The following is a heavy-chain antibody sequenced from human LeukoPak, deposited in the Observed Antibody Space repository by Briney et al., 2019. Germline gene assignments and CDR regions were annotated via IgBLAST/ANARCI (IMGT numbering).Heavy chain of an antibody. CDR1: GFTFSSYA. CDR3: AKEREYYDSSGYSGFDY. D-gene: IGHD3-22*01. CDR2: ISGSGGRA. J-gene: IGHJ4*02. Sequence: GGSLRLSCAASGFTFSSYAMNWVRQAPGKGLEWVSSISGSGGRAYYADSVKGRFTISSDNSKNTLFLQMNSQRAEDTAVYYCAKEREYYDSSGYSGFDYWGQGTLVTVSS. V-gene: IGHV3-23*01.